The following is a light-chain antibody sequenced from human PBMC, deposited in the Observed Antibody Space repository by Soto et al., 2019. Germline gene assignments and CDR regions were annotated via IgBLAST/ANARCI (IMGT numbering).Light chain of an antibody. V-gene: IGKV3-15*01. Sequence: EIVMTQSPATLYLSPGERATLSCRASQSVSSNLAWYQQKPGPAPRLLIYGASTKATGIPARFSGSGSGTEFTLTISSLQSEDCAVYYCQQYNNWPITFGQGTKLEIK. CDR3: QQYNNWPIT. J-gene: IGKJ2*01. CDR2: GAS. CDR1: QSVSSN.